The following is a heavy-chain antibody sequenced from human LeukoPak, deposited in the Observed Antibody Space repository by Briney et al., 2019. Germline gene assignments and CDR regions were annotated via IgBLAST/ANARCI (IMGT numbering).Heavy chain of an antibody. D-gene: IGHD3-10*01. CDR2: IYTSGST. J-gene: IGHJ3*01. V-gene: IGHV4-4*07. CDR3: ARDLWFGDLFDAFDL. Sequence: SETLSLTCTVSGGSISSYYWSWIRQPAGKGLEWIGRIYTSGSTNYNPSLKSRLTMSVDTSKNQFSLKLNSVTAADTAVYYCARDLWFGDLFDAFDLWGQGTLVTVSS. CDR1: GGSISSYY.